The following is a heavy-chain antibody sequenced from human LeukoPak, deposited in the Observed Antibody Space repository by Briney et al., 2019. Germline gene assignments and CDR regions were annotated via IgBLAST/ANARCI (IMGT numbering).Heavy chain of an antibody. CDR3: AGAKYDFWSGYYTWWXDP. CDR2: IYYSGST. V-gene: IGHV4-59*01. Sequence: SETLSLTCTVSGGSISSYYWSWIRQPPGKGLEWIGYIYYSGSTNYNPSLKSRVTISVDTSKNQFSLKLSSVTAADTAVYYCAGAKYDFWSGYYTWWXDPXGQXXXXTV. D-gene: IGHD3-3*01. CDR1: GGSISSYY. J-gene: IGHJ5*02.